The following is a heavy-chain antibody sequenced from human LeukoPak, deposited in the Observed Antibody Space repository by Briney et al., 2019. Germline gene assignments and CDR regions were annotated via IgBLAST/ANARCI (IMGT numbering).Heavy chain of an antibody. Sequence: PGGSVRLSCAASGFTFSSYGMHWVRQAPGKGLEWVAVISYDGSNKYYADSVKGRFTISRDNSKNTLYLQMNSLRAEDTAVYYCAKDTDHGDYYGSGSYLFDYWGQGTLVTVSS. J-gene: IGHJ4*02. CDR3: AKDTDHGDYYGSGSYLFDY. CDR2: ISYDGSNK. V-gene: IGHV3-30*18. D-gene: IGHD3-10*01. CDR1: GFTFSSYG.